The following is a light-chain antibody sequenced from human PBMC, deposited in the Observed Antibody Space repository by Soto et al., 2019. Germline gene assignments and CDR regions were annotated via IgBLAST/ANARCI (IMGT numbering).Light chain of an antibody. J-gene: IGKJ1*01. CDR2: SAS. CDR1: QIVSGKY. CDR3: QQYSSLPRT. V-gene: IGKV3-20*01. Sequence: IVLTHSPATLSLSPGERATLSCLASQIVSGKYLAWYHQRPGQAPRVLIHSASSRATGIPDKFTGSGSGTDFTLTITRLEPEDFGVYYCQQYSSLPRTFGQGTKVDI.